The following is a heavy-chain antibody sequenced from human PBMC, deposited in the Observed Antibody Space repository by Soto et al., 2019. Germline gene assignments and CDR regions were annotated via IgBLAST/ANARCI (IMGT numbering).Heavy chain of an antibody. J-gene: IGHJ4*02. CDR3: AKRYCSSTSCSIDY. V-gene: IGHV3-23*01. CDR2: ISGSGGST. Sequence: GSLRLSCAASGFTFSSYAMSWVRQAPGKGLEWVSAISGSGGSTYYADSVKGRFTISRDNSKNTLYLQMNSLRAEDTAVYYCAKRYCSSTSCSIDYWGQGTLVTVSS. D-gene: IGHD2-2*01. CDR1: GFTFSSYA.